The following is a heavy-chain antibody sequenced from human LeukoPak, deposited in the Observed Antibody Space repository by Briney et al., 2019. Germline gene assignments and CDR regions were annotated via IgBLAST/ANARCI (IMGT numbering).Heavy chain of an antibody. J-gene: IGHJ4*02. CDR3: ARPTIFEYYFDS. D-gene: IGHD3-9*01. CDR1: GGSISTYY. Sequence: SETLSLTCTVSGGSISTYYWTWIRQPAGKGLEWIGRIHASGDTNYNPSLKSRVTMSVDTSKNLFSLKLSSVTAADTAVYYCARPTIFEYYFDSWGQGTLVTVSS. V-gene: IGHV4-4*07. CDR2: IHASGDT.